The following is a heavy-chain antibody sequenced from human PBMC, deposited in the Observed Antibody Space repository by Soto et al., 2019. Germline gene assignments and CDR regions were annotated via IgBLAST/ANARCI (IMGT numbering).Heavy chain of an antibody. Sequence: TGGSLRLSCAASGFTFSSYAVHWVRQAPGKGLEYVSAISSNGGSTYYANSVKGRFTISRDNSKNTLYLQMGSLRAEDMAVYYCARALGYAFDIWGQGTMVTVSS. CDR2: ISSNGGST. J-gene: IGHJ3*02. D-gene: IGHD7-27*01. CDR1: GFTFSSYA. CDR3: ARALGYAFDI. V-gene: IGHV3-64*01.